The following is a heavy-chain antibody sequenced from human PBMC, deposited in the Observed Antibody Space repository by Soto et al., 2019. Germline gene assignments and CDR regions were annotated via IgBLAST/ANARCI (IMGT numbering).Heavy chain of an antibody. CDR3: AREGGQFRPYRIAEFDY. Sequence: QVQLVQSGAEVKKPGASVKVSCKASGYTFTSYGISWVRQAPGQGLEWMGWISAYNGNTNYAQKLQGRVTMTTDTSTSTADMELRSLRSDDTAVYYCAREGGQFRPYRIAEFDYWGQGTLVTVSS. CDR1: GYTFTSYG. J-gene: IGHJ4*02. D-gene: IGHD2-15*01. V-gene: IGHV1-18*01. CDR2: ISAYNGNT.